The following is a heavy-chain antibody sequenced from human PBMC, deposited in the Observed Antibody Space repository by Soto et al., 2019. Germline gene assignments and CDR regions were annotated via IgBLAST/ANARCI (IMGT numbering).Heavy chain of an antibody. CDR2: INAGNGNT. CDR3: EREGGYGEPLGAFDI. D-gene: IGHD5-12*01. J-gene: IGHJ3*02. Sequence: ASVKVSCKASGYTFTSYGSSWVRQAPGQRLEWMGWINAGNGNTKYSQKFQGGVTITRDTSASTAYKELSSPKSEDTAVYYCEREGGYGEPLGAFDIWGQGTMFTVSS. V-gene: IGHV1-3*01. CDR1: GYTFTSYG.